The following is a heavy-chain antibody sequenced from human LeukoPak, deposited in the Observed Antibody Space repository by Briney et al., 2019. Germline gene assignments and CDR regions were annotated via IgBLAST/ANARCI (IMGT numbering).Heavy chain of an antibody. Sequence: GGSLRLSCAASGFTFDDYAMHWVRQAPGKGLEWVSGISWNSGSIGYADSVKGRFTISRDNAKNSLDLQMNSLRAEDTALYYCAKDLYGSSWSFDYWGQGTLVTVSS. V-gene: IGHV3-9*01. CDR3: AKDLYGSSWSFDY. D-gene: IGHD6-13*01. J-gene: IGHJ4*02. CDR1: GFTFDDYA. CDR2: ISWNSGSI.